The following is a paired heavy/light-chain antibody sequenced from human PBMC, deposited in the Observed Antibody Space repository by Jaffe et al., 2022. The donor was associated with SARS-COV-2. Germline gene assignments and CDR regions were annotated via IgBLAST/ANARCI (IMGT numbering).Light chain of an antibody. Sequence: DIVMTQSPDSLAVSLGERATINCKSSQSVLYSSNNKNYLTWYQQKPGQPPKLLIYWASTRESGVPDRFSGSGSGTDFTLTISSLQAEDVAVYYCQQYYGAQTFGQGTKVEIK. CDR2: WAS. J-gene: IGKJ1*01. CDR1: QSVLYSSNNKNY. CDR3: QQYYGAQT. V-gene: IGKV4-1*01.
Heavy chain of an antibody. Sequence: EVQLVESGGGLVQPGGSLRLSCAASGFSFSSYSMNWVRQAPGEGLEWVSYISSSSTTIYYADSVKGRFTISRDNAKNSLYLQMNSLRAEDTAVYYCAREDHASGSPPDYWGQGTLVTVSS. CDR2: ISSSSTTI. CDR3: AREDHASGSPPDY. D-gene: IGHD3-10*01. CDR1: GFSFSSYS. J-gene: IGHJ4*02. V-gene: IGHV3-48*01.